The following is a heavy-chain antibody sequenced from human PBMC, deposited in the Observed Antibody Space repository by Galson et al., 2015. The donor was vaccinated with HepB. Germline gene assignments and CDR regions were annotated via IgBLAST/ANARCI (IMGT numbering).Heavy chain of an antibody. V-gene: IGHV3-30*04. CDR1: GFTFSHFG. Sequence: SLRLSCAASGFTFSHFGMHWVRQAPGKGLEWVAVITYDGSGKYYADSVKGRFTISRDNSKNTLYLQIDSLSAEDTAVYYCTDFELNWGQGTLVTVPS. D-gene: IGHD1-7*01. J-gene: IGHJ4*02. CDR3: TDFELN. CDR2: ITYDGSGK.